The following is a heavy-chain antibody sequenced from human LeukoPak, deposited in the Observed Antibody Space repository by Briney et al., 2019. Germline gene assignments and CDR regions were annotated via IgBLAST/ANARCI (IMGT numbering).Heavy chain of an antibody. CDR3: ASSGFGRNFDY. CDR2: ISSSSSDI. J-gene: IGHJ4*02. V-gene: IGHV3-48*01. CDR1: GFTFSSYR. D-gene: IGHD3-10*01. Sequence: GGSLRLSCAASGFTFSSYRLNWVRQAPGKGLEWVSYISSSSSDIYYSDSVKGRFTISRDNAKNSLYLQMNSLRVEDTAVYYCASSGFGRNFDYWGQGTLVTVSS.